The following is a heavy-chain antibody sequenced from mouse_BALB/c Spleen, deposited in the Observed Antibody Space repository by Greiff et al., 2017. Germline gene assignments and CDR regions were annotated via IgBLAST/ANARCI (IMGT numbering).Heavy chain of an antibody. D-gene: IGHD1-1*01. J-gene: IGHJ2*01. CDR3: AGGTTVVHFDY. CDR2: ISSGGST. CDR1: GFTFSSYA. Sequence: EVKLMESGGGLVKPGGSLKLSCAASGFTFSSYAMSWVRQTPEKRLEWVASISSGGSTYYPDSVKGRFTISRDNARNILYLQMSSLRSEDTAMYYGAGGTTVVHFDYWGQGTTLTVSS. V-gene: IGHV5-6-5*01.